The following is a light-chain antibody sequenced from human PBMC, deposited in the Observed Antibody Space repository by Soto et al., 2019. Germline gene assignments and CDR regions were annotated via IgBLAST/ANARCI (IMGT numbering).Light chain of an antibody. CDR1: PGISSY. Sequence: DIQMPQSPSSLSASVGDRVTITCRASPGISSYLAWYQQKPGKVPKLLIYAASTLQSGVPSRFSGSGSGTDFTLTISSLQAEDVATYYCQKYDSAPRTFGQGTKVDIK. CDR2: AAS. J-gene: IGKJ1*01. V-gene: IGKV1-27*01. CDR3: QKYDSAPRT.